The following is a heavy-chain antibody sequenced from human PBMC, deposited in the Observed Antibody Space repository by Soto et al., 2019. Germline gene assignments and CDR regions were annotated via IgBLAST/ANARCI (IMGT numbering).Heavy chain of an antibody. CDR3: ARGIKYYDQYYFDY. CDR2: IYHSGTT. D-gene: IGHD3-22*01. J-gene: IGHJ4*02. Sequence: QVQLQESGPGLVKPSQTLSLTCTVSGGSISSGGYYWSWIRQHPGKGLEWIGYIYHSGTTYYNPSPKTRLPIPVATSKTRFSLKLSSVTAADTDVYYCARGIKYYDQYYFDYWGQGTLVTVSS. CDR1: GGSISSGGYY. V-gene: IGHV4-31*03.